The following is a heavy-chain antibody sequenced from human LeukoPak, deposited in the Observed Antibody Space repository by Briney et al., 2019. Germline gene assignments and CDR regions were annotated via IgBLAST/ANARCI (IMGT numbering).Heavy chain of an antibody. CDR2: ISYDGSNK. J-gene: IGHJ3*02. CDR3: AKEDFLDAFDI. Sequence: GGSLRLSCAASGFTFGSYGMHWVRQAPGKGLEWVAVISYDGSNKYYADSVKGRFTISRDNSKNTLYLQMNSLRAEDTAVYYCAKEDFLDAFDIWGQGTMVTVSS. V-gene: IGHV3-30*18. CDR1: GFTFGSYG. D-gene: IGHD3/OR15-3a*01.